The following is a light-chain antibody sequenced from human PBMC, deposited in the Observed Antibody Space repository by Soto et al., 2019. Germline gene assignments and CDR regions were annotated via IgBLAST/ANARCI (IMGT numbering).Light chain of an antibody. J-gene: IGKJ5*01. CDR1: EDISTW. CDR3: QHADSFHLIT. Sequence: DIQMTQAPSSVSASVGARVTITGRSSEDISTWLAWYQQKPGKATKLLVYAASSLQSGVPSRFSGSGSGTDFTLTISSLQPEDFATYYCQHADSFHLITFGQGTRLEIK. V-gene: IGKV1-12*01. CDR2: AAS.